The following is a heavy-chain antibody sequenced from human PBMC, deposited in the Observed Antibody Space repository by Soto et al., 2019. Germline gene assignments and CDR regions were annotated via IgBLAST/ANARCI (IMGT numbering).Heavy chain of an antibody. CDR1: GFMFSGYV. Sequence: EVQLLESGGGLVQPGGSLRLSCAASGFMFSGYVMSWVRQAPGKGLEWISIISGSGDSTYYADSVKGGFTISRDNSNNTLSLQMHRLRADDTAVYYCAKNGCGGDGYSSVAGNWFDPWGQGTLVNVSS. CDR3: AKNGCGGDGYSSVAGNWFDP. J-gene: IGHJ5*02. CDR2: ISGSGDST. V-gene: IGHV3-23*01. D-gene: IGHD2-21*02.